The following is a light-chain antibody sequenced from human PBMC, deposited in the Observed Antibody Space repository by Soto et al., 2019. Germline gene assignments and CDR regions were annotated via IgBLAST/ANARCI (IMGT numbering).Light chain of an antibody. CDR1: SSNIGSNY. CDR3: AAWDDSLSGPV. J-gene: IGLJ3*02. V-gene: IGLV1-47*02. Sequence: QAVVTQPPSASGTPGQRVTISCSGSSSNIGSNYVYWYQQLPGTAPKLLIYSNNHRPSGVPDRFSGSKSGTSASLAISGLRSEDEADYYCAAWDDSLSGPVFGGGTKLTVL. CDR2: SNN.